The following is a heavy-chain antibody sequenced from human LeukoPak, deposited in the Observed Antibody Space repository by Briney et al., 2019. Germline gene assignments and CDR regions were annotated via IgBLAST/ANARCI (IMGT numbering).Heavy chain of an antibody. D-gene: IGHD3-22*01. V-gene: IGHV4-59*01. CDR3: ARVRGYYDSSGYDY. CDR1: GASISSYY. CDR2: IYYSGST. J-gene: IGHJ4*02. Sequence: KALETLSLTCTVSGASISSYYWSWIRQPPGKGLEWIGYIYYSGSTNYNPALKSRVTISEDTSKNQISLKLSSVTAADTAVYYCARVRGYYDSSGYDYWGQGTLVTVSS.